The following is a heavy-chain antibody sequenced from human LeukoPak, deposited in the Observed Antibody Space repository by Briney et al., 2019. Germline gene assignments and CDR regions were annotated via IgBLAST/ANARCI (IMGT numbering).Heavy chain of an antibody. CDR1: GYTLTSYY. Sequence: ASVKVSCKASGYTLTSYYMHWVRQAPGQGLEWMGMINPSGGSTSYAQKFQGRVTMTRDTSTGTVYMELSSLRSEDTAVYYCARGNPGVIDYWGQGTLVTVSS. V-gene: IGHV1-46*01. CDR2: INPSGGST. J-gene: IGHJ4*02. D-gene: IGHD3-10*01. CDR3: ARGNPGVIDY.